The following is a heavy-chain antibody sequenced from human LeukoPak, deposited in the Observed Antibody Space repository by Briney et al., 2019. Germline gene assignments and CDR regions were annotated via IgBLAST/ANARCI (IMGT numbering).Heavy chain of an antibody. D-gene: IGHD6-19*01. CDR2: INHSGST. J-gene: IGHJ4*02. Sequence: SETLSLTCAVYGGSFNGYYWSWIRQPPGKGLEWIGEINHSGSTNYNPSLKSRVTISVDTSKNQFSLKLGSVTAADTAVYYCARVAVSGDNWGQGTLVTVSS. CDR1: GGSFNGYY. CDR3: ARVAVSGDN. V-gene: IGHV4-34*01.